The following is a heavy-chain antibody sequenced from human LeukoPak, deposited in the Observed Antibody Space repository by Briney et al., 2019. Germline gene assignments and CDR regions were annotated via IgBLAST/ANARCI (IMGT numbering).Heavy chain of an antibody. V-gene: IGHV4-30-2*01. D-gene: IGHD3-22*01. CDR1: GGSISSGGYY. J-gene: IGHJ3*02. CDR2: IYHSGST. Sequence: SETLSLTCTVSGGSISSGGYYWSWIRQPPGKGLEWIGYIYHSGSTYYNPSLKSRVTISVDRSKNQFSLKLSSVTAADTAVYYCARDRERLYYYDSSGLTWAFDIWGQGTMVTVSS. CDR3: ARDRERLYYYDSSGLTWAFDI.